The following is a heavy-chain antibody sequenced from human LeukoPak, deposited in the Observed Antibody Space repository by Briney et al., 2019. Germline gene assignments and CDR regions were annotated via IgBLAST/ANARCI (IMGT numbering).Heavy chain of an antibody. Sequence: GRSLRLSCAASGFTFSSYEMNWVRQAPGKWLEWVSYISRSGNTIYYADSVKGRFSISRDNAKNSLYLQMNSLRAEDTAVYYCARDLDGYNNFDYWGQGTLVTVSS. D-gene: IGHD5-24*01. J-gene: IGHJ4*02. CDR3: ARDLDGYNNFDY. CDR2: ISRSGNTI. CDR1: GFTFSSYE. V-gene: IGHV3-48*03.